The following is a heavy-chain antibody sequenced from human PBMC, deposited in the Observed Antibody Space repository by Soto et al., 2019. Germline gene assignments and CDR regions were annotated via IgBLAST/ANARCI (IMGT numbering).Heavy chain of an antibody. CDR1: GYSFTSYG. D-gene: IGHD3-22*01. J-gene: IGHJ4*02. Sequence: ASVKVSCKASGYSFTSYGISWVRQAPGQGPEWMGWISVHNGNTNHPQSLQGRVTMTTDTSRNTAYMELRSMRSDDTAVYYCARHRFNYYDDTVYYYFDYWGQGTLVTVSS. CDR2: ISVHNGNT. CDR3: ARHRFNYYDDTVYYYFDY. V-gene: IGHV1-18*04.